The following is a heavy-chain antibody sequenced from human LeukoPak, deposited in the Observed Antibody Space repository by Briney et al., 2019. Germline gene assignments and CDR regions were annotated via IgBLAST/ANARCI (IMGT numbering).Heavy chain of an antibody. CDR3: ATREYYGSGGGSYFDY. D-gene: IGHD3-10*01. CDR2: IYPGDSDT. CDR1: GYSFTSYW. V-gene: IGHV5-51*01. Sequence: GESLKISCKGSGYSFTSYWIGWVRQMRGKGREWMGIIYPGDSDTRYSPSFQGQVTISADKSISTAYLQWSSLKASDTAMYYCATREYYGSGGGSYFDYWGQGTLVTVSS. J-gene: IGHJ4*02.